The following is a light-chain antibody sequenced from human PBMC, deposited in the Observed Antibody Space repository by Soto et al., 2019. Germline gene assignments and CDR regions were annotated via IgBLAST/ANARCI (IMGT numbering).Light chain of an antibody. CDR2: GAS. Sequence: EIVLTQSPGTLSLSPEERATLSCRASQSVSSSYLAWYQQKPGQAPRLLIYGASSRATGIPDRFSGSGSGTDFTITISRLEPEDFAVYYCQQYGSSPRTFGQGTKVEIK. J-gene: IGKJ1*01. CDR1: QSVSSSY. V-gene: IGKV3-20*01. CDR3: QQYGSSPRT.